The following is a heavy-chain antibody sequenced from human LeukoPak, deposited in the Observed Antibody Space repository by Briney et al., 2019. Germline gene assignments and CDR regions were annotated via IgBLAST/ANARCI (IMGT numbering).Heavy chain of an antibody. CDR1: GFTFSSYE. Sequence: PGGSLRLSCAASGFTFSSYEMNWVRQAPGNGLEWVSYISSSGSTIYYADSVKGRFTISRDNAKNSLYLQMNSLRAEDTAVYYCAGEQWLEGIDYWGQGTLVTVSS. V-gene: IGHV3-48*03. D-gene: IGHD6-19*01. J-gene: IGHJ4*02. CDR2: ISSSGSTI. CDR3: AGEQWLEGIDY.